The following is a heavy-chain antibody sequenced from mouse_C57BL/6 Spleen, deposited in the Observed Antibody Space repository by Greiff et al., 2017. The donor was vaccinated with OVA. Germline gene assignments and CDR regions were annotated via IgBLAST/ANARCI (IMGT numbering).Heavy chain of an antibody. CDR1: GFTFSDYY. D-gene: IGHD4-1*01. J-gene: IGHJ2*01. CDR3: AREGGLGPHYFDY. V-gene: IGHV5-16*01. CDR2: INYDGSST. Sequence: EVKLMESEGGLVQPGSSMKLSCTASGFTFSDYYMAWVRQVPEKGLEWVANINYDGSSTYYLDSLKSRFIISRDNAKNILYLQMSSLKSEDTATYYCAREGGLGPHYFDYWGQGTTLTVSS.